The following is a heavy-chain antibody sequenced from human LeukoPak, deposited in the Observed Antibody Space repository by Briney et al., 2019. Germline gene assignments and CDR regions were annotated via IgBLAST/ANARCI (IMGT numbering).Heavy chain of an antibody. V-gene: IGHV3-30*04. CDR1: GFTFSSYA. CDR3: AKSPYSSSSTIDY. Sequence: GGSLRLSCAASGFTFSSYAMHWVRQAPGKGLEWVAVISYDGSNKYYADSVKGRFTISRDNAKNSLHLQMNSLRAEDTAVYYCAKSPYSSSSTIDYWGQGTLVTVSS. D-gene: IGHD6-6*01. J-gene: IGHJ4*02. CDR2: ISYDGSNK.